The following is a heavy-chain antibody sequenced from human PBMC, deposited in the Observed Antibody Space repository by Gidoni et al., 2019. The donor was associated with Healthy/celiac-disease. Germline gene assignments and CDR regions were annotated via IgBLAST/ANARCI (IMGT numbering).Heavy chain of an antibody. Sequence: EVQLVESGGGLVQPGGSLRLSCAASGFTFSSYEMNWVRQAPGKGLEWVSYISSSGSTIYYADSVKGRFTISRDNAKNSLYLKMNSLRAEDTAVYYCARAHSGYDYIDYWGQGTLVTVSS. J-gene: IGHJ4*02. CDR3: ARAHSGYDYIDY. CDR2: ISSSGSTI. V-gene: IGHV3-48*03. CDR1: GFTFSSYE. D-gene: IGHD5-12*01.